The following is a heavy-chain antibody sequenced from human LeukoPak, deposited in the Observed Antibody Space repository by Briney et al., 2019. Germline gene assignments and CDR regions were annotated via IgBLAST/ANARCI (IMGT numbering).Heavy chain of an antibody. J-gene: IGHJ4*02. Sequence: PGGSLRLSCAASGFTFSISPMYWVRQPPGKGLEWVAFIRSDGSSKYYADSVKGRFTISRDNSKNTLYLQMNSLRAEDTAVYYCAKDAWDYWGQGTLVTVSS. CDR2: IRSDGSSK. CDR1: GFTFSISP. CDR3: AKDAWDY. V-gene: IGHV3-30*02.